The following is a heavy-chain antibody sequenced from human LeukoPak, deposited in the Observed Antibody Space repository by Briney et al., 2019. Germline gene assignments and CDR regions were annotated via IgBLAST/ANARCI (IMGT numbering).Heavy chain of an antibody. CDR2: ISVYNGNR. J-gene: IGHJ4*02. D-gene: IGHD6-19*01. CDR1: GFTFTNYG. V-gene: IGHV1-18*01. Sequence: ASVKVSCKASGFTFTNYGITWVRQAPGQGLEWMGWISVYNGNRNYAQKFQGRVTMTTDTSTSTAYMELRSLRSDDTAVYYCARDLKRGYSSGRYSWGTGSSNDYWGQGTLVTVSS. CDR3: ARDLKRGYSSGRYSWGTGSSNDY.